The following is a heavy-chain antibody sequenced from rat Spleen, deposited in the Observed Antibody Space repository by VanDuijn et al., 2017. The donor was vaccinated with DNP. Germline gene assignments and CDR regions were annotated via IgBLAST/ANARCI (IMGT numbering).Heavy chain of an antibody. CDR1: GFTFSHFP. Sequence: EVQLVESGGGLVQPGKSLKLSCAASGFTFSHFPMAWVRQAPTKGLEWVSTISTSGGDTFYRDSVKGRFTVSRDNAKNTLYLQMNSLRSEDTATYYCTRGLRVYYFDYWGQGVMVTVSS. D-gene: IGHD1-11*01. V-gene: IGHV5-46*01. CDR2: ISTSGGDT. J-gene: IGHJ2*01. CDR3: TRGLRVYYFDY.